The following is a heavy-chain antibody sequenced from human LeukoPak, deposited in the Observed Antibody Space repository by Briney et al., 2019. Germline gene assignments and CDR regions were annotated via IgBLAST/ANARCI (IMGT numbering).Heavy chain of an antibody. J-gene: IGHJ6*02. V-gene: IGHV3-21*01. Sequence: GGSLRLSCAASGFTFSSYSMNWVRQAPGKGLEWVSPISSSSSYIYYADSVKGRFTISRDNAKNSLYLQMNSLRAEDTAVYYCARDEATYYYYYGMDVWGQGTTVTVSS. CDR3: ARDEATYYYYYGMDV. CDR1: GFTFSSYS. CDR2: ISSSSSYI.